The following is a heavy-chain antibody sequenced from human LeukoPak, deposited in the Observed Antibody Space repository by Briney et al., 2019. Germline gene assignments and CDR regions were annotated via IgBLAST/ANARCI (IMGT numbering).Heavy chain of an antibody. CDR1: GGSFSGYY. D-gene: IGHD5-18*01. CDR2: INHSGST. V-gene: IGHV4-34*01. J-gene: IGHJ5*02. Sequence: PSETLSLTCAVYGGSFSGYYWSWIRQPPGKGLEWIGEINHSGSTNYNPSLKSRVTISVDTSKNQFSLKLSSVTAADTAVYYCARFRGYSYGPWGQGTLVTVSS. CDR3: ARFRGYSYGP.